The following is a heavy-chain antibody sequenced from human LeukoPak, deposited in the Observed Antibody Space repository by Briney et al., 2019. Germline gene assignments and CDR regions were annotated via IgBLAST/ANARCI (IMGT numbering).Heavy chain of an antibody. CDR1: GYSFTSYW. D-gene: IGHD3-22*01. CDR3: ARVETYYYDSSGYYLVY. Sequence: PGESLKISCKGSGYSFTSYWIGWVRQMPGKGLEWMGIIYPGVSDTRYSPSFQGQVTISADKSISTAYLQWSSLKASDTAMYYCARVETYYYDSSGYYLVYWGQGTLVTVSS. CDR2: IYPGVSDT. J-gene: IGHJ4*02. V-gene: IGHV5-51*03.